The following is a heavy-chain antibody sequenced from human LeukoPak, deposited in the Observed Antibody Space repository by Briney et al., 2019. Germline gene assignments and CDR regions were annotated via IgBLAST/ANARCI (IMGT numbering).Heavy chain of an antibody. J-gene: IGHJ3*02. CDR1: GGTFSSYA. CDR2: IIPIFGTA. Sequence: GSSVKVSCKASGGTFSSYAISWVRQAPGQGPEWMGGIIPIFGTANYAQKFQGRVTITADESTSTAYMELSSLRSEDTAVYYCARGVVVTTGDAFDIWGQGTMVTVSS. V-gene: IGHV1-69*01. D-gene: IGHD2-21*02. CDR3: ARGVVVTTGDAFDI.